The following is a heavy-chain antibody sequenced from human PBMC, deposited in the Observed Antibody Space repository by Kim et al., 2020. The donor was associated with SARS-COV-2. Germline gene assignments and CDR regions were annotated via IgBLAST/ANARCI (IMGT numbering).Heavy chain of an antibody. CDR1: GASVITNHFY. Sequence: SETLSLTCNVSGASVITNHFYWAWIRQPPGKGLEWIATISFGATTFYNSALKSRVSMSVDSSTSQVFLTLTSVTVADTAVYYGVRRRYDYWSASSDDFDYWGQGTLGTVSS. CDR3: VRRRYDYWSASSDDFDY. D-gene: IGHD3-3*01. V-gene: IGHV4-39*01. J-gene: IGHJ4*02. CDR2: ISFGATT.